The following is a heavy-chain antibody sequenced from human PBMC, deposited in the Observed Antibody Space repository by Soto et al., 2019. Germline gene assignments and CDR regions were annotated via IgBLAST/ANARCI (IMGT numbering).Heavy chain of an antibody. V-gene: IGHV1-8*01. J-gene: IGHJ6*02. CDR1: GYTFTSYD. CDR2: MNPNSGNT. D-gene: IGHD6-19*01. CDR3: ASRSGRNYYYYYGMDV. Sequence: QVQLVQSGAEVKKPGASVKVSCKASGYTFTSYDINWVRQATGQGLEWMGWMNPNSGNTGYAQKFQGRVTMTRNTSISTAYTELSSLRSEDTAVYYCASRSGRNYYYYYGMDVWGQGTTVTVSS.